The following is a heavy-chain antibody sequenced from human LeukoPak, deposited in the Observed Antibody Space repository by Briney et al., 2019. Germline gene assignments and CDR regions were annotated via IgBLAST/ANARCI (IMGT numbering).Heavy chain of an antibody. Sequence: GGSLRLSCGASGFTFSSYAMSWVRQAPGKGLEWVSTISDSGGSTYYADSLKGRFTISRDNYKNTLYLQMNSLRAEDTAVYYCAKVDYYDSSGNYPNWFDPWGQGTLVTVSS. J-gene: IGHJ5*02. CDR2: ISDSGGST. CDR1: GFTFSSYA. CDR3: AKVDYYDSSGNYPNWFDP. V-gene: IGHV3-23*01. D-gene: IGHD3-22*01.